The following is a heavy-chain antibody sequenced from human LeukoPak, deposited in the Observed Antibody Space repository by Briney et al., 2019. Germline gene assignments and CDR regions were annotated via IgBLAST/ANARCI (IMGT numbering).Heavy chain of an antibody. V-gene: IGHV3-33*01. CDR2: IWYAGSNK. J-gene: IGHJ4*02. CDR3: AREEYSYGHFDY. CDR1: GFTFSSYG. Sequence: PGGSLRLSCAASGFTFSSYGMHWVRQAPGKGLEWVAVIWYAGSNKYYADSVKGRFTISRDNSKNTLYLQMNSLRAEDTAVYYCAREEYSYGHFDYWGQGTLVTVSS. D-gene: IGHD5-18*01.